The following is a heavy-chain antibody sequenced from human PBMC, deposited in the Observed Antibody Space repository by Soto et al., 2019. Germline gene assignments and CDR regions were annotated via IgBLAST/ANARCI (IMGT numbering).Heavy chain of an antibody. Sequence: QVQLVESGGGVVQPGGSLRLSCAASEFTFSNHPMHWLRQSPGKGLEWLAVVSVDVNSQTYADSVKGRLTISSDNSKNMLYMDMYTLRDEDTALCHCSRKAHSRGGAGTIDPWGQGTLVTVSS. J-gene: IGHJ5*02. D-gene: IGHD6-19*01. CDR2: VSVDVNSQ. CDR1: EFTFSNHP. V-gene: IGHV3-30*04. CDR3: SRKAHSRGGAGTIDP.